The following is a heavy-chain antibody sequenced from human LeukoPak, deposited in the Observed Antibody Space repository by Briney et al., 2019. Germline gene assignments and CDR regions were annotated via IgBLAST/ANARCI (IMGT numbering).Heavy chain of an antibody. CDR3: ARGRTVLRYFDWLLGPFDY. Sequence: SGTLSLTCAVSGGSISSSNWWSWVRQPPGKGLEWIGEIYHSGSTNYNPSLKSRVTISVDTSKNQFSLKLSSVTAADTAVYYCARGRTVLRYFDWLLGPFDYWGQGTLVTVSS. D-gene: IGHD3-9*01. CDR2: IYHSGST. J-gene: IGHJ4*02. CDR1: GGSISSSNW. V-gene: IGHV4-4*02.